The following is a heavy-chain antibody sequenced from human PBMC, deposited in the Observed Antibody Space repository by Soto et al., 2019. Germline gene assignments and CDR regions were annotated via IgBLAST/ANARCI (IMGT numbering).Heavy chain of an antibody. J-gene: IGHJ4*02. CDR2: IYWDDDK. CDR3: EHNSWYFDY. D-gene: IGHD2-15*01. CDR1: GFSLTTSGVG. Sequence: QITLKASGPTRVEPTQTLTLTCTFSGFSLTTSGVGVGWISQPPGNALEWLALIYWDDDKRYSPSLKSRLTITKDTSKNQVVLTMTNMDPVDTATYYCEHNSWYFDYWGQGTLVTVSS. V-gene: IGHV2-5*02.